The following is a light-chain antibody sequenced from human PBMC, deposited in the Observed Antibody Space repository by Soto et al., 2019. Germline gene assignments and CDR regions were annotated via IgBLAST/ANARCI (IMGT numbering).Light chain of an antibody. J-gene: IGLJ3*02. V-gene: IGLV2-8*01. Sequence: QSALTQPHSASGSPGQSVTISCTGTSSDVGGYNYVSWYQQHPGKAPKLMIYEVSKRPSGVHDRFSGSKSGNTASLTVSGLQAEEEADYYCSSYAGSNNLVFGGGTKLTVL. CDR2: EVS. CDR3: SSYAGSNNLV. CDR1: SSDVGGYNY.